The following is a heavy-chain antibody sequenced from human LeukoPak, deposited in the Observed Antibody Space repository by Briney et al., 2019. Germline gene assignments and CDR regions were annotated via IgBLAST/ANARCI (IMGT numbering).Heavy chain of an antibody. CDR3: ARDLYGVSLDY. J-gene: IGHJ4*02. Sequence: GGSLRLSCAASGFTVSSNYMNWVRQAPGKRLEWVSVIYSSGSTYYADSVKGRFTISRDNSKNTLYLQMNSLRAEDTAEYYCARDLYGVSLDYWRQRTMVTVSS. D-gene: IGHD4-17*01. CDR1: GFTVSSNY. CDR2: IYSSGST. V-gene: IGHV3-53*01.